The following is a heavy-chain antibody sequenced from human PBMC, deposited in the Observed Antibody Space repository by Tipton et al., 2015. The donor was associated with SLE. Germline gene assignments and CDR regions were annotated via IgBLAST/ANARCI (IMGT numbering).Heavy chain of an antibody. J-gene: IGHJ6*02. CDR3: AKDMSYFFYYGMDV. V-gene: IGHV3-30*02. Sequence: SLRLSCAVSGVTFSYCAMHWVRQAPGKGLEWVASIGSDGIDRSSKYYADYVKGRFTISRDNSKNTVYLQMNSLRVEDSAVYHCAKDMSYFFYYGMDVWGQGTTVTVSS. CDR1: GVTFSYCA. CDR2: IGSDGIDRSSK. D-gene: IGHD3-10*02.